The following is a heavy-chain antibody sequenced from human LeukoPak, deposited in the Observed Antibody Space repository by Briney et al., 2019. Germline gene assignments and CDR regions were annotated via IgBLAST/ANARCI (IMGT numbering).Heavy chain of an antibody. Sequence: GGSLRLSCAASGWMHWVRQSPGKGLVWISGINNDGSRTFYADSVKGRFTISRDNAKNTVYLQMNSLRGDDTAVYYCAGVFDYWGQGSLVTVSS. V-gene: IGHV3-74*01. CDR3: AGVFDY. CDR2: INNDGSRT. CDR1: GW. J-gene: IGHJ4*02. D-gene: IGHD2-8*01.